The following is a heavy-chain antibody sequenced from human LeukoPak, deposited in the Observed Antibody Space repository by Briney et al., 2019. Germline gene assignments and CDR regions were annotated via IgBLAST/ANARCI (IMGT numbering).Heavy chain of an antibody. CDR1: GGSFSGYY. CDR2: VYYSGST. CDR3: ARSGSGSYDAFDI. D-gene: IGHD1-26*01. J-gene: IGHJ3*02. Sequence: PSETLSLTCAVYGGSFSGYYWSWIRQPPGKGLECIGHVYYSGSTYYNPSLKSRVTISLDTSKNQFSLKLSSVTAADTAVYYCARSGSGSYDAFDIWGQGTMVTVSS. V-gene: IGHV4-34*01.